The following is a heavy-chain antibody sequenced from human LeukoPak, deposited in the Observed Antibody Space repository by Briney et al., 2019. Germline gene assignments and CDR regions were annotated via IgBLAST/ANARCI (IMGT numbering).Heavy chain of an antibody. CDR3: ARAGHSSSWYGKKYYFDY. CDR1: GGSISSSSYY. J-gene: IGHJ4*02. Sequence: KPSETLSLTCTVSGGSISSSSYYWSWIRQPPGKGLEWIGYIYYSGSTNYNPSLKSRVTISVDTSKNQFSLKLSSVTAADTAVYYCARAGHSSSWYGKKYYFDYWGQGTLVTVSS. D-gene: IGHD6-13*01. CDR2: IYYSGST. V-gene: IGHV4-61*01.